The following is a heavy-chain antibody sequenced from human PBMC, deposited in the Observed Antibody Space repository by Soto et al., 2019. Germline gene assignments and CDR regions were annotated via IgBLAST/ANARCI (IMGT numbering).Heavy chain of an antibody. Sequence: VQLVESGGGLVKPGGSLRLSCEASGFTFSSHTLTWVRQAPGKGLEWVSSISSTSGYIHYADSVKGRFTISRDNAKNSLDLQMNSLRAEDTALYYCAGRIAAGGGLDVWGQGTTVSVSS. CDR1: GFTFSSHT. CDR3: AGRIAAGGGLDV. D-gene: IGHD6-13*01. V-gene: IGHV3-21*02. J-gene: IGHJ6*02. CDR2: ISSTSGYI.